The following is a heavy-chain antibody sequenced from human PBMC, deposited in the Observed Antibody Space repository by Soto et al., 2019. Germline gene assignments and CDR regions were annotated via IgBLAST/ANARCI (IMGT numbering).Heavy chain of an antibody. D-gene: IGHD3-22*01. V-gene: IGHV3-74*01. Sequence: EVQLVESGGGLVQPGESLTLSCAASGFTFSSYWMHWVRQAPGKGLVWVSRIKSDGSGTYYADSVKGRLTISRDNAXTXXNRQMNTLRVEDTAVYFCARGDGDRYDGNGYLGRHWGQGPLVTVSS. CDR3: ARGDGDRYDGNGYLGRH. CDR2: IKSDGSGT. CDR1: GFTFSSYW. J-gene: IGHJ4*02.